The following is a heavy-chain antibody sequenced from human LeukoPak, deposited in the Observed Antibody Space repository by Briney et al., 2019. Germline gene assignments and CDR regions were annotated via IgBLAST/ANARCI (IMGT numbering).Heavy chain of an antibody. V-gene: IGHV3-9*01. J-gene: IGHJ3*02. Sequence: PGRSLRLSCAASGFTFDDYAMHWVRQAPGKGLEWVSGISWNSGSIGYADSVKGRFTISRDNAKNSLYLQMNSLRAEDTALYYCAKDWGQAEAGNAFDIWGPGTMVTVSS. D-gene: IGHD6-13*01. CDR2: ISWNSGSI. CDR1: GFTFDDYA. CDR3: AKDWGQAEAGNAFDI.